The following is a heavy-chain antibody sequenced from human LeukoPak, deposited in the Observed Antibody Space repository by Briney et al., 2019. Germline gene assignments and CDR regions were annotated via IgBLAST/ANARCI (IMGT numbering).Heavy chain of an antibody. D-gene: IGHD3-10*01. CDR1: GYTFTNYG. J-gene: IGHJ4*02. CDR3: ARDGDHYGSGSYH. Sequence: ASVKVSCKASGYTFTNYGITWVRQAPGQGLEWMGWISPYNGNTNYAQKLQGRVTMTTDTSTSTAYMELRSLRSDDTAVYYCARDGDHYGSGSYHWGQGTLVTVSS. V-gene: IGHV1-18*01. CDR2: ISPYNGNT.